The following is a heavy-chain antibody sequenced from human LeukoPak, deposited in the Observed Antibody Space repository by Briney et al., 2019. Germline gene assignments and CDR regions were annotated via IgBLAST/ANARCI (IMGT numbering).Heavy chain of an antibody. CDR3: AKGGPTGDLRSPGRDW. CDR1: GFTFSSFA. V-gene: IGHV3-23*01. D-gene: IGHD7-27*01. Sequence: GGSLRLSCAASGFTFSSFAMSWVRLAPGKRLEWVSTVDHSFGGTRYADSVKGRFTISRDDSKNTVSLQMNSLRDEDTAVYYCAKGGPTGDLRSPGRDWWGQGALVTVSS. CDR2: VDHSFGGT. J-gene: IGHJ4*02.